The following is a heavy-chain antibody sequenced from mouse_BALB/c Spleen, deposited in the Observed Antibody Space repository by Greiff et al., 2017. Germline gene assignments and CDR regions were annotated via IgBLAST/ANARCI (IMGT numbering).Heavy chain of an antibody. V-gene: IGHV1S137*01. J-gene: IGHJ2*01. CDR1: GYTFTDYA. CDR3: ARGAGLHYFDY. CDR2: ISTYYGDA. D-gene: IGHD2-4*01. Sequence: QVQLKQSGAELVRPGVSVKISCKGSGYTFTDYAMHWVKQSHAKSLEWIGVISTYYGDASYNQKFKGKATMTVDKSSSTAYMELARLTSEDSAIYYCARGAGLHYFDYWGQGTTLTVSS.